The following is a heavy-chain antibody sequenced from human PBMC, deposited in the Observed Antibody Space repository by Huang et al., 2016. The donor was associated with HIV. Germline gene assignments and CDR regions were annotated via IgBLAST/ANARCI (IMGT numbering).Heavy chain of an antibody. D-gene: IGHD3-16*01. J-gene: IGHJ4*02. Sequence: QVKLVQSGAEVKKHGASVKVSCKTSGYTFSGYAITWGRQAPGQGLEWMGWVSPYNGDTNYVQNLQGRVTMTTDMSTTTAYMELRSLTSDDTAIYYCARKFGRDFDYWGQGTLVTVSS. CDR2: VSPYNGDT. V-gene: IGHV1-18*01. CDR3: ARKFGRDFDY. CDR1: GYTFSGYA.